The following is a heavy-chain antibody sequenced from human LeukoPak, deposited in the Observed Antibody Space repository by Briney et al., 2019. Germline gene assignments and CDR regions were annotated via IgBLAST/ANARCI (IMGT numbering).Heavy chain of an antibody. J-gene: IGHJ4*02. CDR3: ARGLMTTGRSNFDY. V-gene: IGHV4-4*02. CDR1: GDSISSSNW. D-gene: IGHD4-17*01. CDR2: IFHTGST. Sequence: PSETLSLTCAVSGDSISSSNWWSWVRQPPGKGLEWIGEIFHTGSTNYNPSLKSRVTISVDRSKNQLSLKLSSVTAADTAVYYCARGLMTTGRSNFDYWGQGTLVTVSS.